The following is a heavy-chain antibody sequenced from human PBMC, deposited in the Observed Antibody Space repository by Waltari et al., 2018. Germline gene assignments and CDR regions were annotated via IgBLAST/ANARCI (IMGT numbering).Heavy chain of an antibody. J-gene: IGHJ4*02. V-gene: IGHV3-43*01. CDR1: GFTFDDYT. CDR3: AKDTGGVYYDSSGPNDYYFDY. CDR2: ISWDGGST. D-gene: IGHD3-22*01. Sequence: EVQLVESGGVVVQPGGSLRLSCAASGFTFDDYTMHWVRQAPGKGLEWVSLISWDGGSTYYADSVKGRFTISRDNSKNSLYLQMNSLRTEDTALYYCAKDTGGVYYDSSGPNDYYFDYWGQGTLVTVSS.